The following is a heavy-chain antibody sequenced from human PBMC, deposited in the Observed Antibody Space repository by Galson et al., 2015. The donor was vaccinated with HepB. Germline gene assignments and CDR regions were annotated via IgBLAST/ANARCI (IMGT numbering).Heavy chain of an antibody. D-gene: IGHD4-23*01. V-gene: IGHV1-46*01. CDR1: GYTFTSYY. Sequence: SVKVSCKASGYTFTSYYMHWVRQAPGQGLEWMGIINPSGGSTSYAQKFQGRVTMTRDTSTSTVYMELSSLRSEDTAVYYCARDWSTHDYGGKGYFQHWGQGTLVTVSS. CDR3: ARDWSTHDYGGKGYFQH. J-gene: IGHJ1*01. CDR2: INPSGGST.